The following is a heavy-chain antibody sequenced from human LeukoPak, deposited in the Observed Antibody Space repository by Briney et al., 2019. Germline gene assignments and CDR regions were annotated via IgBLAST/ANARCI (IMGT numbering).Heavy chain of an antibody. CDR1: GFTFSDYY. J-gene: IGHJ4*02. D-gene: IGHD2-2*01. V-gene: IGHV3-11*04. CDR2: ISSSGSTI. CDR3: ARQGLVPATSSRYFDY. Sequence: GGSLRLSCAASGFTFSDYYMSWIRQAPGKGLEWVSYISSSGSTIYYADSVKGRFTISRDNAKNSLYLQMNSLRAEDTAVYYCARQGLVPATSSRYFDYWGQGTLVTVSS.